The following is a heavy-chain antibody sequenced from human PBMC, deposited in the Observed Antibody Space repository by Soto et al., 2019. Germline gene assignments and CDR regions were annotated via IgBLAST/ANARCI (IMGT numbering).Heavy chain of an antibody. J-gene: IGHJ4*02. CDR2: IYYTGTT. Sequence: PSETLSLTCTVSGGSISSYYWSWIRQPPGKGLEWIGYIYYTGTTNYNPSLKSRVTISVDTSKNQFSLKLSSVTTADTAIYFCAKTLYSSSPFFDHWGQGALVTVSS. CDR3: AKTLYSSSPFFDH. V-gene: IGHV4-59*01. CDR1: GGSISSYY. D-gene: IGHD4-4*01.